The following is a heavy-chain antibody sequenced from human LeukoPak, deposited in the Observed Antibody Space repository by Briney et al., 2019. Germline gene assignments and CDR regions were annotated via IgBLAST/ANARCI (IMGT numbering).Heavy chain of an antibody. D-gene: IGHD1-26*01. J-gene: IGHJ4*02. Sequence: PSETLSLTCTVSGGSISSSSYYWGWIRQPPGKGLEWIGEINHSGSTNYNPSLKSRVTISVDTSKNQFSLKLSSVTAADTAVYYCARGQFVEGGGSYTFDYWGQGTLVTVSS. CDR3: ARGQFVEGGGSYTFDY. CDR1: GGSISSSSYY. V-gene: IGHV4-39*07. CDR2: INHSGST.